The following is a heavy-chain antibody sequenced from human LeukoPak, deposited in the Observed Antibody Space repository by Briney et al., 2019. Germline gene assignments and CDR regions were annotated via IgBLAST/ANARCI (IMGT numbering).Heavy chain of an antibody. J-gene: IGHJ4*02. CDR3: ARDRSGTGIAAAGTEGFDY. CDR2: IYSGGST. D-gene: IGHD6-13*01. CDR1: EFSVGSNY. Sequence: GGSLRLSCAASEFSVGSNYMTWVRQAPGKGLEWVSLIYSGGSTYYADSVKGRFTISRDNAKNSLYLQMNSLRAEDTAVYYCARDRSGTGIAAAGTEGFDYWGQGTLVTVSS. V-gene: IGHV3-66*01.